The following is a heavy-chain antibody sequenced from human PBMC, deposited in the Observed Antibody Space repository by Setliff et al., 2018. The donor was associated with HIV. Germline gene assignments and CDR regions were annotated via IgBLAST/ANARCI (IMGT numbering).Heavy chain of an antibody. Sequence: PSETLSLTCSVSGGSISGNAWSWIWQPPGKGLEWIGHRYTTGSTSYNPSLKSRVTISVDTSKNQLSLKLSSVTAADTAVYYCARGPKPGLLDLTWFDSWGQGTLVTVSS. CDR2: RYTTGST. CDR3: ARGPKPGLLDLTWFDS. J-gene: IGHJ5*01. V-gene: IGHV4-4*08. CDR1: GGSISGNA. D-gene: IGHD3-9*01.